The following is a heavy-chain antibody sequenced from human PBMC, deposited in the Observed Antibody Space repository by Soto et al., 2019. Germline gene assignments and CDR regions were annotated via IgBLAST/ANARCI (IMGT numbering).Heavy chain of an antibody. CDR2: IYYSGST. D-gene: IGHD4-17*01. CDR1: GGSISSYY. Sequence: SETLSLTCTVSGGSISSYYWSWIRQPPGKGLEWIGYIYYSGSTNYNPSLKSRVTISVDTSKNQFSLKLSSVTAADTAVYYCARHGDYSGLGYWGQGTLVTVSS. J-gene: IGHJ4*02. V-gene: IGHV4-59*08. CDR3: ARHGDYSGLGY.